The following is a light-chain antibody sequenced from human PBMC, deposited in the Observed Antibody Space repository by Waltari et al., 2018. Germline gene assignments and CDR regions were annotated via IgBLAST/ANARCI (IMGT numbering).Light chain of an antibody. CDR1: QSLLHSNGYNY. Sequence: MVMTQSPLPLPVTPGEPASISCRSSQSLLHSNGYNYLDWYLQKPGQSPQLLIYLGSNRASGVPDRFSGSGSGTDFTLKISRVEAEDVGVYYCMQALQTPRTFGGGTKVEIK. CDR2: LGS. J-gene: IGKJ4*01. CDR3: MQALQTPRT. V-gene: IGKV2-28*01.